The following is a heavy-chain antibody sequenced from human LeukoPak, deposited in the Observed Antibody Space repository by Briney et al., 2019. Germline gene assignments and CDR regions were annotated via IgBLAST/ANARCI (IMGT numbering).Heavy chain of an antibody. V-gene: IGHV3-21*04. CDR1: GFTFRSYA. CDR2: ISKSGTYI. J-gene: IGHJ4*02. CDR3: AKPITIFGVVIMYFDY. D-gene: IGHD3-3*01. Sequence: GSLRLSCAASGFTFRSYAMEWVRQAPGKGLGWVSAISKSGTYIKYADSVKGRFTVSRDNAKNSLFLQMNSLRAEDTAVYYCAKPITIFGVVIMYFDYWGQGTLVTVSS.